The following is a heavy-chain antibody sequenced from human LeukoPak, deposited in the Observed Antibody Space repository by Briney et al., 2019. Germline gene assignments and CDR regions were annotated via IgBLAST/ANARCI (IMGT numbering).Heavy chain of an antibody. V-gene: IGHV3-11*04. Sequence: GGSLRLSCAASGFTFTDYYLSWIRQAPGRGLEWVSYMSSSGRTIYYADSVKGRFTIPRDNAKNSLYLQMNSLRAEDTAVYYCGRRRDLVDYWGQGTLVTVSS. CDR2: MSSSGRTI. CDR1: GFTFTDYY. D-gene: IGHD3-10*01. CDR3: GRRRDLVDY. J-gene: IGHJ4*02.